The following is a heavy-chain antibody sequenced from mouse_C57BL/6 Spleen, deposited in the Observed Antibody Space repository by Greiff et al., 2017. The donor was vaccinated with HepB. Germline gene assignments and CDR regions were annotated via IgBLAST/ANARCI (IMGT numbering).Heavy chain of an antibody. Sequence: QVQLQQSGPELVKPGASVKISCKASGYAFSSSWMNWVKQRPGKGLEWIGRIYPGDGDTNYNGKFKGKATLTADKSSSTAYMQLSSLTSEDSAVYFGATDYYGSSYWFAYWGQGTLVTVSA. CDR2: IYPGDGDT. CDR3: ATDYYGSSYWFAY. J-gene: IGHJ3*01. D-gene: IGHD1-1*01. V-gene: IGHV1-82*01. CDR1: GYAFSSSW.